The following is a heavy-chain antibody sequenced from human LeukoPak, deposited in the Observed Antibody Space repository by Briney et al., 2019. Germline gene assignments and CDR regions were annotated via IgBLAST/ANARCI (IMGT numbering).Heavy chain of an antibody. CDR1: GGSISRGRYY. CDR2: IYYSGST. CDR3: ARYGSELMAAFDI. V-gene: IGHV4-39*01. D-gene: IGHD3-10*01. J-gene: IGHJ3*02. Sequence: SETLSLTCAVSGGSISRGRYYWGWLRQPPGKGLVWIGTIYYSGSTYYNPSLKSRVAISVDTSKIQFSLKLSSVTAADTAVYYCARYGSELMAAFDIWGQGTMVTVSS.